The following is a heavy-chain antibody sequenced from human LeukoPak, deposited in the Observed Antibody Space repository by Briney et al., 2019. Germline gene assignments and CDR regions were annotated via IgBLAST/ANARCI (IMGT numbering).Heavy chain of an antibody. CDR2: ISTSGGNT. CDR1: GYTFTSYY. Sequence: ASVTVSCKASGYTFTSYYMHWVRQAPGQGLEWMGIISTSGGNTGYAQKFQGRIIMTRDTSTSTVYLDLSSLRSDDTAVYYCASTAVRGVPLLHFDFFGQGTQVTVSS. V-gene: IGHV1-46*01. J-gene: IGHJ4*02. CDR3: ASTAVRGVPLLHFDF. D-gene: IGHD3-10*01.